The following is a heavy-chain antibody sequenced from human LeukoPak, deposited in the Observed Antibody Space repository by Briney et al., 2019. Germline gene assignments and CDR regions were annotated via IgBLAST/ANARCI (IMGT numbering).Heavy chain of an antibody. J-gene: IGHJ4*02. CDR2: IYSGGVT. Sequence: GALRLSCAASGFTVNTNYMSWFRQAPGKGLEWVSLIYSGGVTDYTDSVKGRFTISRDSFKNTLYLQMNNLGPEDTAVYYCARGWPSVRHSDYWGQGTLVSVSS. D-gene: IGHD3-10*02. V-gene: IGHV3-53*01. CDR3: ARGWPSVRHSDY. CDR1: GFTVNTNY.